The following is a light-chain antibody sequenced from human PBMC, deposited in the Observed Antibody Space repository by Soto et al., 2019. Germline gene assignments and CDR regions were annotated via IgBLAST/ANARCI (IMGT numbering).Light chain of an antibody. CDR3: QQRNNWPPVT. Sequence: DIQMTQSPSTLSASVGDRVSITCRASQSISNWLAWYQQKPGKAPKLLIYDASSLESGVPSRFSGSGSGTEFTLTISSLQPDDFAVYYCQQRNNWPPVTFGGGTKVEIK. V-gene: IGKV1-5*01. J-gene: IGKJ4*01. CDR2: DAS. CDR1: QSISNW.